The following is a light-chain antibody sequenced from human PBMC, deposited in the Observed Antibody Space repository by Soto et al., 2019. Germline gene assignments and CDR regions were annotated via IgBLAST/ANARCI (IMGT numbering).Light chain of an antibody. CDR1: SSDVGNGYDS. CDR3: SSSAGSNRV. V-gene: IGLV2-8*01. Sequence: QSVLTQPASVSGSPGQSITISCTGTSSDVGNGYDSVSWYQQHPGKAPKLMIYEVTNRPSGVPDRFSGSKSGNTASLTVSGLQAEDEADYYCSSSAGSNRVFGTGTKVTVL. CDR2: EVT. J-gene: IGLJ1*01.